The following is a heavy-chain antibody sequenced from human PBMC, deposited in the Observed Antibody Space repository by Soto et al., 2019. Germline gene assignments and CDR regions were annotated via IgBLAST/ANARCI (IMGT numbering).Heavy chain of an antibody. CDR2: IWYDGSKK. V-gene: IGHV3-33*01. CDR3: ARSVGYSSSWDVGNY. D-gene: IGHD6-13*01. Sequence: QVQLVESGGGLVQPGRSLRLSCAASGFTFSSYGMRWVRQAPGKGLEWVAVIWYDGSKKYYADSVKGRFTISRDNSQNTLYLQMNSLRAEDTAVYYCARSVGYSSSWDVGNYWGQGTLVTVSS. CDR1: GFTFSSYG. J-gene: IGHJ4*02.